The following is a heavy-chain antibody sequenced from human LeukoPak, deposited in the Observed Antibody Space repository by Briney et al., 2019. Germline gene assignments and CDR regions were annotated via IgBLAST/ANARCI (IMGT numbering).Heavy chain of an antibody. CDR1: GGSFSGYY. CDR2: INHSGST. D-gene: IGHD6-19*01. V-gene: IGHV4-34*01. CDR3: ARIAVAGQHWYFDL. Sequence: SETLSLTCAVYGGSFSGYYWSWIRQPPGKGLEWIGEINHSGSTNYNPSLKSRVTMSVDTSKNQFPLKLSSVTAADTAVYYCARIAVAGQHWYFDLWGRGTLVTVSS. J-gene: IGHJ2*01.